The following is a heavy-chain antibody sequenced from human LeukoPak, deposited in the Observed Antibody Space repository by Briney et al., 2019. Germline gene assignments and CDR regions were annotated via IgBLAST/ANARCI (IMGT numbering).Heavy chain of an antibody. CDR2: INHSGST. V-gene: IGHV4-34*01. D-gene: IGHD4-23*01. J-gene: IGHJ4*02. CDR3: AGGKVVTYFDY. CDR1: GGSFSGYY. Sequence: SETLSLTCAVYGGSFSGYYWSWIRQPPGKGLEWIGEINHSGSTNYNPSLKSRVTISVDTSKNQFSLKLSSVTAADTAVYYCAGGKVVTYFDYWGQGTLVTVSS.